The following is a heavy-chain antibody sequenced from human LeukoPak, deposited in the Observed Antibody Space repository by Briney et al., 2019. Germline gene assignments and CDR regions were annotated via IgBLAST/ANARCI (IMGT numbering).Heavy chain of an antibody. J-gene: IGHJ4*02. CDR2: IWYDGSNK. Sequence: SGGSPRLSCAASGFTFSNYGMHWVRQAPGKGLEWVAVIWYDGSNKYYADSVKGRFNISRDNSNNTLYLQMNSLRAEDTAVYYCARTGYCSSPSCYKSFDYWGQGTLVTVSS. CDR3: ARTGYCSSPSCYKSFDY. V-gene: IGHV3-33*01. D-gene: IGHD2-2*02. CDR1: GFTFSNYG.